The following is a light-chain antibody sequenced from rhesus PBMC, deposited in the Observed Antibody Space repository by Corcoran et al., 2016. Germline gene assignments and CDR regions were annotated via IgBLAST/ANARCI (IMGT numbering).Light chain of an antibody. CDR2: AAS. V-gene: IGKV1-33*02. Sequence: DIQMTQSPSSLSASVGDRVTNTCQASQGSSSWLAWYQQKPGKAPKLLIYAASNLHSGVPSRFSGSGSRTDFTLTIRILQPEDFATYYCRQHNSYPFTFGPGTKLDIK. J-gene: IGKJ3*01. CDR1: QGSSSW. CDR3: RQHNSYPFT.